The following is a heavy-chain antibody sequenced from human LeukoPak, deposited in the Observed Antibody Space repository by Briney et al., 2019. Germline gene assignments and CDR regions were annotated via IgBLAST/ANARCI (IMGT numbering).Heavy chain of an antibody. CDR2: LSGSGDSK. CDR1: GFTFSDYY. Sequence: GGSLRLSCVASGFTFSDYYVSWVRQAPGKGLEWVSDLSGSGDSKFYADSVKGRFTGSRDNARKSLYLQVNSLRAEDTAIYYCARRAYSNHFFDYWGQGTLVTVSP. CDR3: ARRAYSNHFFDY. D-gene: IGHD4-11*01. V-gene: IGHV3-11*01. J-gene: IGHJ4*02.